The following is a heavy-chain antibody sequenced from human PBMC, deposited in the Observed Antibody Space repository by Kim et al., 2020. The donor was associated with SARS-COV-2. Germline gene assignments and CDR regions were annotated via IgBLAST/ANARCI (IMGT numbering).Heavy chain of an antibody. D-gene: IGHD5-12*01. Sequence: ASVKVSCKASGYTFTGYYMHWVRQAPGQGLEWMGRINPNSGGTNYAQKFQGRVTMTRDTSISTAYMELSRLRSDDTVVYYCARGSHLIYSGYDSPDYWGQGTLVTVSS. J-gene: IGHJ4*02. CDR1: GYTFTGYY. CDR2: INPNSGGT. V-gene: IGHV1-2*05. CDR3: ARGSHLIYSGYDSPDY.